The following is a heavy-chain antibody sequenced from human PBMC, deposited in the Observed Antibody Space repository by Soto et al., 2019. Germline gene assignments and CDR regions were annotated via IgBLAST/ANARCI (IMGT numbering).Heavy chain of an antibody. V-gene: IGHV4-39*01. CDR2: IYYSGST. CDR1: GGSIRSSSYY. J-gene: IGHJ4*02. Sequence: SETLSLTCTVSGGSIRSSSYYWGWIRQPPGKGLEWIGSIYYSGSTYYNPSLKSRVTISVDTSKNQFSLKLSSVTAADTAVYYCARHGDPQLNYFDYWGQGTLVTVSS. D-gene: IGHD7-27*01. CDR3: ARHGDPQLNYFDY.